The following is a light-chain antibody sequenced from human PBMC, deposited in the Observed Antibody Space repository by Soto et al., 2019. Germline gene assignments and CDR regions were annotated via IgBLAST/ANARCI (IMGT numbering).Light chain of an antibody. CDR1: SSDVGAYNY. J-gene: IGLJ1*01. CDR3: SSYTSSSTLYV. CDR2: DVS. V-gene: IGLV2-14*01. Sequence: SVLTQPASVSGSPGQSITISCTGTSSDVGAYNYVSWYQQHPGKAPKLILYDVSNRPSGVSNRFSGSKSGNTASLTISGLQAEDEADYYCSSYTSSSTLYVFGTGTKVTVL.